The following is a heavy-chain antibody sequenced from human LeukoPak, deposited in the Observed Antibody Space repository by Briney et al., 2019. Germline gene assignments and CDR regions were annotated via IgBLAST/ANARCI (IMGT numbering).Heavy chain of an antibody. Sequence: EASVKVSCKASGYTFTGYCMHWVRQATGQGPEWMGWMNPNSGNTGYAQKFQGRVTITRNTSISTAYMELSSLRSEDTAVYYCAREVYGGNPLSDISYHYYYMDVWGKGTTVTVSS. CDR1: GYTFTGYC. J-gene: IGHJ6*03. CDR3: AREVYGGNPLSDISYHYYYMDV. V-gene: IGHV1-8*03. CDR2: MNPNSGNT. D-gene: IGHD4-23*01.